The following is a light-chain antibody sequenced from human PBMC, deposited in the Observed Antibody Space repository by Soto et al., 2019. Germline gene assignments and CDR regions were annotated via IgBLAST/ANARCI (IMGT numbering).Light chain of an antibody. V-gene: IGKV3-11*01. CDR2: DAS. Sequence: EIVLTQSPATLSLSPGESATLSCRASQSLGSRLAWYQQKPGQAPRLLIYDASSRATGIPARFSGSGSGTDFTLTISTLEPEDFAVYYCQQRSNWPLTFGGGTKVEIK. J-gene: IGKJ4*01. CDR1: QSLGSR. CDR3: QQRSNWPLT.